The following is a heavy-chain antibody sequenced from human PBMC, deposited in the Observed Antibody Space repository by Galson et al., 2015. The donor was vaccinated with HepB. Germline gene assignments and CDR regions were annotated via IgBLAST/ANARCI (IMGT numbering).Heavy chain of an antibody. CDR2: ISYDGSNK. D-gene: IGHD2-2*01. CDR3: ASDLIYCSSTSCSPGGLDY. Sequence: SLRLSCAASGFTFSSYAMHWVRQAPGKGLEWVAVISYDGSNKYYADSVKGRFTISRDNSKNTLYLQMNSLRAEDTAVYYCASDLIYCSSTSCSPGGLDYWGQGTLVTVSS. V-gene: IGHV3-30-3*01. J-gene: IGHJ4*02. CDR1: GFTFSSYA.